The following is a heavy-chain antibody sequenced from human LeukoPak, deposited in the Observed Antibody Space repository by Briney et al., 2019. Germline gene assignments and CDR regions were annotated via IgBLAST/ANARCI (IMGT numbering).Heavy chain of an antibody. CDR1: GFXFSTYS. CDR2: ISSSSSYI. Sequence: PGGSLRLSCAASGFXFSTYSMNWVRQAPGKGLEWVSSISSSSSYIYYADSVKGRFTIFRDNAKNSLYLQMNSLRAEDTAVYYCARETDDSSASDFDYWGQGTLVTVSS. J-gene: IGHJ4*02. V-gene: IGHV3-21*01. D-gene: IGHD3-22*01. CDR3: ARETDDSSASDFDY.